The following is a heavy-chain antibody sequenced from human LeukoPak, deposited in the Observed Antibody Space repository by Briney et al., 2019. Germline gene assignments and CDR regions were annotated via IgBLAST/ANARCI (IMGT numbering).Heavy chain of an antibody. J-gene: IGHJ6*03. CDR3: ARVPSWKGYMDV. D-gene: IGHD1-1*01. CDR1: GFTFSSYA. CDR2: ISGSGGST. Sequence: QPGGSLRLTCAASGFTFSSYAMSWVRQAPGKGLEWVSAISGSGGSTYYADSVKGRFTISRDNSKNTLYLQMNSLRAEDTAVYYCARVPSWKGYMDVWGKGTTVTVSS. V-gene: IGHV3-23*01.